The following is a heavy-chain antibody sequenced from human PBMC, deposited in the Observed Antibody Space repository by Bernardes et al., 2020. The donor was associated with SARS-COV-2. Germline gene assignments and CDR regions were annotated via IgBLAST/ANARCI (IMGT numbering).Heavy chain of an antibody. CDR1: GYNFISYA. J-gene: IGHJ4*02. CDR2: VNAGNGNT. D-gene: IGHD4-17*01. CDR3: ARPRLEPTYGDYVCLDF. Sequence: ASVKVSCKASGYNFISYAMYWVRQAPGQGLAWMGWVNAGNGNTKYSQKFQGRLTLTRDSYADIVYMELTRLTPEDTAVYYCARPRLEPTYGDYVCLDFWGQGTLVTVSS. V-gene: IGHV1-3*01.